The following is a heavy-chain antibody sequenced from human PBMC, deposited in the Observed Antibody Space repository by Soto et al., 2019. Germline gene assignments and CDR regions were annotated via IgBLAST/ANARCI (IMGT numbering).Heavy chain of an antibody. CDR1: GGSGSSSNW. CDR2: IYHSGST. J-gene: IGHJ4*02. D-gene: IGHD3-10*01. V-gene: IGHV4-4*02. Sequence: QGQLQESGPGLVKPSGTLSLTAAVSGGSGSSSNWWSWVRQPPGKGLEWIGEIYHSGSTNYNTSLKSRDATSVDQPKNQLSLTLSSVNDADTGVYYCASGKGSGSIIDYWGQGTLVAVSS. CDR3: ASGKGSGSIIDY.